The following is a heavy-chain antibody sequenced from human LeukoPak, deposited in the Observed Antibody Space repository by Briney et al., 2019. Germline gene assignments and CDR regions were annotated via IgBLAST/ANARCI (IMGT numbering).Heavy chain of an antibody. CDR3: ATSRNYYDSSGYFYSGSDFDY. Sequence: SVKVSCKASGGTFSSYAISWVRQAPGQGLEWMGGIIPIFGIANYAQKFQGRVTITADESTSTAYMELSSLRPEDTAVYYCATSRNYYDSSGYFYSGSDFDYWGQGTLVTVSS. CDR2: IIPIFGIA. CDR1: GGTFSSYA. V-gene: IGHV1-69*13. D-gene: IGHD3-22*01. J-gene: IGHJ4*02.